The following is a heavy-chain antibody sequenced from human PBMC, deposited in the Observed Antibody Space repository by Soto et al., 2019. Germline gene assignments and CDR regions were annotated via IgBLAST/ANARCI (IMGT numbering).Heavy chain of an antibody. CDR2: IIPIFCTA. Sequence: QVQLVQSGAEVKKPGSSVKVSCKASGGTFSSYAISWVRQAPGQGLEWMGEIIPIFCTANYAQKFQGRVTITADESTSTAYMELSSLRSEDTAVYYCARDRGTSSGYYPYWFDPWGQGTLVTVSS. J-gene: IGHJ5*02. CDR3: ARDRGTSSGYYPYWFDP. CDR1: GGTFSSYA. D-gene: IGHD3-22*01. V-gene: IGHV1-69*12.